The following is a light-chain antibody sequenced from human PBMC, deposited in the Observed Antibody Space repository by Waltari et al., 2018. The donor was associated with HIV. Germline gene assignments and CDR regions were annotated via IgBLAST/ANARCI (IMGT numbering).Light chain of an antibody. CDR1: TSDVGGDNY. J-gene: IGLJ1*01. Sequence: QSALTPPASVSGSPGQSITISCTGTTSDVGGDNYVSWYQQHPGKAPKLLIYEVTNRPSGVSNRFSGSKSDSTASLTISGLQAEDEAEYYCSSSTTTTTLGLFGTGTKVTVL. V-gene: IGLV2-14*03. CDR3: SSSTTTTTLGL. CDR2: EVT.